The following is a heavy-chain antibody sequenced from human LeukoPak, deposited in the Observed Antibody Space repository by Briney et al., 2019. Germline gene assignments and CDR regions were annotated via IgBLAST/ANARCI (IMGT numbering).Heavy chain of an antibody. J-gene: IGHJ4*02. CDR2: ISAYNGNT. CDR3: ARTPPGLVGATVGY. Sequence: ASVKVSCRASGYTFTNFGISWVRQAPGQGLEWMGWISAYNGNTNYAQKLQDRVSMTTDSSTSTAYMELRSLRSDDTAVYYCARTPPGLVGATVGYWGQGTLVTVSS. V-gene: IGHV1-18*01. D-gene: IGHD1-26*01. CDR1: GYTFTNFG.